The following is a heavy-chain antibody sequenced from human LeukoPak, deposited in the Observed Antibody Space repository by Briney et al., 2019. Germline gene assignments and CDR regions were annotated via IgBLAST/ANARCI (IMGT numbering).Heavy chain of an antibody. Sequence: GGSLRLSCAASGFTFSSYSMNWVRQAPGKGLEWVSSISSSSSYIYYADSVKGRFTISRDNAKNSLYLQMNSLRAEDTVVYYCARDCTNGVCYNWFDPWGQGTRVTVSS. J-gene: IGHJ5*02. V-gene: IGHV3-21*01. CDR1: GFTFSSYS. D-gene: IGHD2-8*01. CDR3: ARDCTNGVCYNWFDP. CDR2: ISSSSSYI.